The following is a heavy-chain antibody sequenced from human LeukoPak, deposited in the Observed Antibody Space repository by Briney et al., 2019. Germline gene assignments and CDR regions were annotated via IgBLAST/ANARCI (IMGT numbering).Heavy chain of an antibody. Sequence: GRSLRLSCAASGFTFSTYAMHWVRQAPGKGLEWVAVISYDGSSKYYADSVKGRFTISRDNSENTLYLQMNSLRAEDSHTAVYYCARTGQYRSSRVYYYFNGMDVWGQGTTVTVSS. CDR3: ARTGQYRSSRVYYYFNGMDV. CDR1: GFTFSTYA. J-gene: IGHJ6*02. V-gene: IGHV3-30-3*01. D-gene: IGHD6-6*01. CDR2: ISYDGSSK.